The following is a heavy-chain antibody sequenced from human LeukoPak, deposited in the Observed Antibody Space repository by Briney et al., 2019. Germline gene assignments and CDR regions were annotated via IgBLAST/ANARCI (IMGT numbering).Heavy chain of an antibody. J-gene: IGHJ4*02. V-gene: IGHV3-7*01. D-gene: IGHD2-2*01. Sequence: PGGSLRLSCAASGFIFSNYWMTWVRQAPGKGLGWVASIKPDGSEKSYVDSVKGRFTISRDNAKNSLYLQMNSLRVEDTAVYDCASQPAVVDLDYWGQGTLVTVSS. CDR2: IKPDGSEK. CDR1: GFIFSNYW. CDR3: ASQPAVVDLDY.